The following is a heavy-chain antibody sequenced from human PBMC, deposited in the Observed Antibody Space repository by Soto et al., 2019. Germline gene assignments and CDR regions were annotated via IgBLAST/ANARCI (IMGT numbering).Heavy chain of an antibody. CDR1: VFTFSNAC. CDR2: VKSQTHGGPT. Sequence: PGGSLRLSCAASVFTFSNACINWVRQAPGKGLEWVGRVKSQTHGGPTDFAAPVKGRFAISRDDSKNVVYLEMNSLKTEDTAIYYCTTDSYITSIIVRFDYWGHGTLVTVSS. J-gene: IGHJ4*01. D-gene: IGHD3-22*01. V-gene: IGHV3-15*07. CDR3: TTDSYITSIIVRFDY.